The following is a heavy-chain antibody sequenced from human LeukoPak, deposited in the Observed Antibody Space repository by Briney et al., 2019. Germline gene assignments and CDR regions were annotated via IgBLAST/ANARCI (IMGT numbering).Heavy chain of an antibody. D-gene: IGHD4-17*01. CDR1: GYTFGSYG. CDR3: ARDSTPNGGLDV. Sequence: ASVKVSCKASGYTFGSYGFSWVRQAPGQGLEWVGWISAYNGHTNCAQKLQGRVTMTTDTSTSTAYMELRSLRSDDTAVYYCARDSTPNGGLDVWGQGTPVTVSS. J-gene: IGHJ6*02. V-gene: IGHV1-18*01. CDR2: ISAYNGHT.